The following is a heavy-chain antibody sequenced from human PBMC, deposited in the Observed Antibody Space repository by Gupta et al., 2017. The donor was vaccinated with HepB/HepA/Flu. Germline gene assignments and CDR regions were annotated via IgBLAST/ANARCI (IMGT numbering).Heavy chain of an antibody. J-gene: IGHJ5*02. Sequence: QVQLQQWGAGLLKPSETLSLTCAVYGGSFSGYYWSWIRQPPGKGLEWIGEINHSGSTNYNPSLKSRVTISVDTSKNQFSLKLSSVTAADTAVYYCARGLSRVAAAGPRRERHPRFDPWGQGTLVTVSS. CDR3: ARGLSRVAAAGPRRERHPRFDP. V-gene: IGHV4-34*01. CDR2: INHSGST. CDR1: GGSFSGYY. D-gene: IGHD6-13*01.